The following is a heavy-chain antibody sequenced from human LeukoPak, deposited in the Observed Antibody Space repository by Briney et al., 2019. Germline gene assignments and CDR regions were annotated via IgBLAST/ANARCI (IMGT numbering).Heavy chain of an antibody. CDR2: IYYYGST. V-gene: IGHV4-59*01. CDR3: AREGAGSYGFRYIDV. J-gene: IGHJ6*03. D-gene: IGHD5-18*01. CDR1: GVSMTNYY. Sequence: PSETLSLTCTVSGVSMTNYYWTWIRQPPGEGLEWLAYIYYYGSTNYNPSLESRLTLTVDTSKNQFSLKLSSVTAADTAVYYCAREGAGSYGFRYIDVWGKGTTVTVS.